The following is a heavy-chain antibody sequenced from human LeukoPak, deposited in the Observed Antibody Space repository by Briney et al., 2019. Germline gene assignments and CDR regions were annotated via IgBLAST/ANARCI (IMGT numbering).Heavy chain of an antibody. Sequence: ASVKVSCKASGYTFTNYYMHWVRQAPGQGLEWMGIINPRGDNTWYAQKFQGRVTVTRDMSTSTAYMELSSLRSEDAAVYYCARDYRRLLRGTKLAERSQNWFDPWGQGTLVTVSS. V-gene: IGHV1-46*01. J-gene: IGHJ5*02. D-gene: IGHD3-10*01. CDR1: GYTFTNYY. CDR3: ARDYRRLLRGTKLAERSQNWFDP. CDR2: INPRGDNT.